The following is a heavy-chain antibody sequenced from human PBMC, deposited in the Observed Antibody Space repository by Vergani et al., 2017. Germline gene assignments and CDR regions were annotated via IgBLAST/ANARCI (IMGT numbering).Heavy chain of an antibody. CDR2: IYYSGRT. CDR3: ARRDSGSLDY. V-gene: IGHV4-59*01. Sequence: QVQLQESGPGLVKPSETLSLTCTVSGGPISSYYWSWIRQPPGKGLEWIGYIYYSGRTNYNPSLKGRVTRSVDTSKNQCSLKLSSVTAAETAVYYCARRDSGSLDYWGQGTLVTVSS. D-gene: IGHD1-26*01. J-gene: IGHJ4*02. CDR1: GGPISSYY.